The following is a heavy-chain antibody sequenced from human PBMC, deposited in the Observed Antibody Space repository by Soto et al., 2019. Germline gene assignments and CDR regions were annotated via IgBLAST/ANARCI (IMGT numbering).Heavy chain of an antibody. V-gene: IGHV3-21*01. D-gene: IGHD3-10*01. Sequence: EVQLVDSGGGLVKPGGSLRLSCAASGFTFSSHAMNWVHQAPGKGLEWVASIDSSGSFIYYADSVKGRFTISRDNAKNSLYLQMSTLRADDTAIYYCARDPLWFGEIGDFDYWGQGVLVTVSS. CDR1: GFTFSSHA. CDR3: ARDPLWFGEIGDFDY. J-gene: IGHJ4*02. CDR2: IDSSGSFI.